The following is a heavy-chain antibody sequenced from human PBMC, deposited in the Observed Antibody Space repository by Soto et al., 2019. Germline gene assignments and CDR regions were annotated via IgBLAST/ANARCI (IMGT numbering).Heavy chain of an antibody. CDR1: GFTFSSYG. CDR3: ARDGFLVVTAIPDYYYGMDV. D-gene: IGHD2-21*02. Sequence: QVQLVESGGGVVQPGRSLRLSCAASGFTFSSYGMHWVRQAPGKGLEWVAVIWYDGSNKYYADSVKGRFTISRDNSKNTLYLQMNSLRAEDTAVYYCARDGFLVVTAIPDYYYGMDVWGQGTTVTVSS. CDR2: IWYDGSNK. J-gene: IGHJ6*02. V-gene: IGHV3-33*01.